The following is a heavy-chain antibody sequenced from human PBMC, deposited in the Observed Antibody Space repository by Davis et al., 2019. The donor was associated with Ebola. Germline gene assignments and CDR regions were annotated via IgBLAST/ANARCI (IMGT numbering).Heavy chain of an antibody. D-gene: IGHD2/OR15-2a*01. CDR1: GASVINDRFH. CDR2: IYYRGST. J-gene: IGHJ5*02. Sequence: MPGGSLRLSCSVSGASVINDRFHWTWIRQSPGKGLEWIGYIYYRGSTNYNPSLRNRVTISVDSSKNQFSLILTSGTAADTAVYYCARVHEYTDYFHFDPWGQGILVTVSS. CDR3: ARVHEYTDYFHFDP. V-gene: IGHV4-61*01.